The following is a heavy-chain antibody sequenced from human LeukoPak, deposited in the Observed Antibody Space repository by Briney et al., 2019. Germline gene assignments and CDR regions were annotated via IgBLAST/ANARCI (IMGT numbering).Heavy chain of an antibody. D-gene: IGHD1-20*01. CDR3: ARTHGTLTGTGFDY. CDR2: IWYDGSNK. CDR1: GFTFSSYG. J-gene: IGHJ4*02. V-gene: IGHV3-33*01. Sequence: GGSLRLSCAASGFTFSSYGMHWVRQAPGKGLEWVAVIWYDGSNKYYADSVKGRLTISRDNSKNTLYLQMNSLRAEDTAVYYCARTHGTLTGTGFDYWGQGTLVTVSS.